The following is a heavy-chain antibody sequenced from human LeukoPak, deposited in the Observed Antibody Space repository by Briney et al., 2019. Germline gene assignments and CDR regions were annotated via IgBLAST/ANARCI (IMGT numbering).Heavy chain of an antibody. J-gene: IGHJ3*02. D-gene: IGHD3-3*01. CDR3: VKDGEWTFDI. Sequence: GGSLRLSCAASGFTFSSYAMHWVRQAPGEGLEWVAFIGRDATTKYYADSVKGRFTISGDSSYNTAFLQMNSLRPEDTAIYYCVKDGEWTFDIWGQGTMVTVSS. CDR2: IGRDATTK. V-gene: IGHV3-30*02. CDR1: GFTFSSYA.